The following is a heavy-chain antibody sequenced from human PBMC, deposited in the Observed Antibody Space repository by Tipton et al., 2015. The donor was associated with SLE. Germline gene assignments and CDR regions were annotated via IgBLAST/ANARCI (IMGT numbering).Heavy chain of an antibody. CDR3: ARDPMGYCSGGTCYVLDY. V-gene: IGHV4-34*01. D-gene: IGHD2-15*01. CDR2: INHSGST. J-gene: IGHJ4*02. CDR1: GGSFSGYY. Sequence: TLSLTCAIYGGSFSGYYWSWIRQPPGKGLEWVGEINHSGSTNYNPSLKSRVTISVDMSKNHFSLNLSSVTAADTAVYYCARDPMGYCSGGTCYVLDYWGQGTLVTVSS.